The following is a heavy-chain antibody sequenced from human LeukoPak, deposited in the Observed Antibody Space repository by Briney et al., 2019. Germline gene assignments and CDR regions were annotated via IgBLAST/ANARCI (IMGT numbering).Heavy chain of an antibody. CDR3: ATESIVGATFDI. CDR1: GGTFSSYA. D-gene: IGHD1-26*01. CDR2: IIPIFNTA. J-gene: IGHJ3*02. V-gene: IGHV1-69*13. Sequence: ASVKVSCKASGGTFSSYAISWVRQVPGQGLEWMGGIIPIFNTANYAQTFQRRVTITADESTSTAYMELSTLRSEDTAVYYCATESIVGATFDIWGQGTMVTVPS.